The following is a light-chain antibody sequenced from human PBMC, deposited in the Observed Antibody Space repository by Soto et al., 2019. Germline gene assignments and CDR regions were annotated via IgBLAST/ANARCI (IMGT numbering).Light chain of an antibody. V-gene: IGKV1-39*02. CDR2: AAS. J-gene: IGKJ1*01. CDR1: QAISNY. CDR3: LQDINYPWT. Sequence: DIQMTQSPSFLSASVGDRVTITCRASQAISNYLNWYQQKPGKAPNLLIYAASSLQSGVPSRFSGSGSETDFTLTISSLQPEDSATYYCLQDINYPWTFGQGTKVDIK.